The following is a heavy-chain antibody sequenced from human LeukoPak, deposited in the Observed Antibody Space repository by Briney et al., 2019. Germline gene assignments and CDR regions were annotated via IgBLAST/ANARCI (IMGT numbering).Heavy chain of an antibody. CDR3: TTDWYYYDSSGYYQKTPPDY. CDR1: GFTFSNAW. CDR2: IKSKTDGGTT. Sequence: GSLRLSCAASGFTFSNAWMNWVRQAPGKGLEWVGRIKSKTDGGTTDYAAPVKGRFTISRDDSKNTLYLQMNSLKTEDTAVYYCTTDWYYYDSSGYYQKTPPDYWGQGTLVTVSS. V-gene: IGHV3-15*07. J-gene: IGHJ4*02. D-gene: IGHD3-22*01.